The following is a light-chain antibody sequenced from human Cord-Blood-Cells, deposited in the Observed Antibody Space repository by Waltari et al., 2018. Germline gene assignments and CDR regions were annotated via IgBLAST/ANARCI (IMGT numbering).Light chain of an antibody. CDR3: AAWDDSLNCWV. CDR2: STN. Sequence: QSVLTQLPSVSGTAGQRVTIACSGSRSIIGRNTTNWYQHAPGAAPKLLIYSTNQRPSGVPDRFSGAKSGTSASLAISGLQSEDEADYYCAAWDDSLNCWVFGGGTKLTVL. V-gene: IGLV1-44*01. CDR1: RSIIGRNT. J-gene: IGLJ3*02.